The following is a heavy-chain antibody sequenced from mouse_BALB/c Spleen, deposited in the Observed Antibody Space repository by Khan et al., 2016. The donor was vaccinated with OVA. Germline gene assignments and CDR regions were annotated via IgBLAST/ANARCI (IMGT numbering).Heavy chain of an antibody. CDR1: GYTFSNYW. Sequence: QVQLQQSGAELAKPGASVKMSCKASGYTFSNYWIHWVKQRPGQGLEWIGYINPSSGHTYYNQTFNDKATLTTDKSSSTAYMQLSSLTSEDSAVDYCARERIDYWGQGTTLTVSS. CDR3: ARERIDY. CDR2: INPSSGHT. J-gene: IGHJ2*01. V-gene: IGHV1-7*01.